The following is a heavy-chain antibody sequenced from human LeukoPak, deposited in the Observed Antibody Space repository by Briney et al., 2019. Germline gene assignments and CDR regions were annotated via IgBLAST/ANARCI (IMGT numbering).Heavy chain of an antibody. J-gene: IGHJ4*02. D-gene: IGHD6-13*01. CDR1: VFTFSNYA. Sequence: GGSLRLSCAASVFTFSNYAMSWVRQAPGKGLEWVSSISGGSTYYADSVKGRFTISRDNSKNTLFLQMNSVRAEDTAVYYCAKGVSSLTFSFDYWGQGTLVTVSS. CDR2: ISGGST. V-gene: IGHV3-23*01. CDR3: AKGVSSLTFSFDY.